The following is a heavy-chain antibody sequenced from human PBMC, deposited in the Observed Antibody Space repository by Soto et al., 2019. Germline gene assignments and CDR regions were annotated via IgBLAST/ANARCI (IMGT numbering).Heavy chain of an antibody. D-gene: IGHD2-15*01. CDR1: GYTFTSYA. Sequence: ASVKVSCKASGYTFTSYAMHRVRQAPGQRLEWMGWINAGNGNTKYSQKFQGRVTITRDTSASTAYMELSSLRSEDTAVYYCARDGGSFRNWFDPWGQGTLVTVSS. V-gene: IGHV1-3*01. J-gene: IGHJ5*02. CDR2: INAGNGNT. CDR3: ARDGGSFRNWFDP.